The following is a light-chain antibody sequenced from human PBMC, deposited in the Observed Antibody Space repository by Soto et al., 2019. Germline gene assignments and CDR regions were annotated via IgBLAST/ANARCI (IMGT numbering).Light chain of an antibody. J-gene: IGLJ3*02. CDR3: QSYEV. CDR2: ENN. CDR1: SGNIANNY. Sequence: NFMLTQPHSVSESPGKTVTISCARGSGNIANNYVQWYQRRPGRAPTSLIYENNRRPSGVPDRFAGAIDRSSNSASLTISGLQTEDEADYYCQSYEVFGGGTKLTVL. V-gene: IGLV6-57*04.